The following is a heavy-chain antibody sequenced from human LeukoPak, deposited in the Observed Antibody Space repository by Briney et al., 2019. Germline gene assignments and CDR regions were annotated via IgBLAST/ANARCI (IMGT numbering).Heavy chain of an antibody. Sequence: PGGSLRLSCAASGFTFRSYVMIWVRQAPGKGLEWVSTIDENGGSTYYADSVKGRFTISRDNSKNTLYLQMNRLRAEDTAVYYCAKDAYLGSNWLDPWGQGTLVTVSS. V-gene: IGHV3-23*01. CDR1: GFTFRSYV. CDR2: IDENGGST. J-gene: IGHJ5*02. D-gene: IGHD7-27*01. CDR3: AKDAYLGSNWLDP.